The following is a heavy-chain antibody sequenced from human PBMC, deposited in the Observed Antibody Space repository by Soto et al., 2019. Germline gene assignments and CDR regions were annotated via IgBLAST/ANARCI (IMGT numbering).Heavy chain of an antibody. Sequence: GGSLRLSCAASGFTFSGYWMSWFRQAPGKGLEWVANIKQDGSEKYYVDSVKGRFTISRDNAKNSLYLLMNSLRAEDTAVYYYAKNNRYCSSTNCFVFDYWGQGTLVTVSS. CDR3: AKNNRYCSSTNCFVFDY. CDR2: IKQDGSEK. CDR1: GFTFSGYW. J-gene: IGHJ4*02. V-gene: IGHV3-7*01. D-gene: IGHD2-2*01.